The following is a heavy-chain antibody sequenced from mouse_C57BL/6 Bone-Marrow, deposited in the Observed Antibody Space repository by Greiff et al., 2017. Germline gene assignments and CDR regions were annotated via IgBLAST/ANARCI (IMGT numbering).Heavy chain of an antibody. V-gene: IGHV1-69*01. CDR2: IDPSDSYT. J-gene: IGHJ4*01. CDR1: GYTFTSYW. D-gene: IGHD1-1*01. CDR3: AREGDYYGSNAYCYAMDY. Sequence: QVQLQQSGAELAKPGASVKLSCKASGYTFTSYWMHWVKQRPGQGLEWIGEIDPSDSYTNYNQKFKGKSTLTVDKSSSTAYMQLSSLTSEDSAVYYCAREGDYYGSNAYCYAMDYWGQGTSVTVSS.